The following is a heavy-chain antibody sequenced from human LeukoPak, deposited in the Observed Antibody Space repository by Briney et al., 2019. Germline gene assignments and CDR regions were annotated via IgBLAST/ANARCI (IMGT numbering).Heavy chain of an antibody. V-gene: IGHV3-23*01. CDR1: GFTFSSYA. CDR2: ISGSGGST. Sequence: GGSLRLSCAASGFTFSSYAMSWVRQAPGKGLEWVSAISGSGGSTYYADSVKGRFTISRDNSKNTLYLQMNSLRAEDTAVYYCAKCPDDSRGWLFSTNKKDNWFDPWGQGTLVTVSS. J-gene: IGHJ5*02. D-gene: IGHD6-19*01. CDR3: AKCPDDSRGWLFSTNKKDNWFDP.